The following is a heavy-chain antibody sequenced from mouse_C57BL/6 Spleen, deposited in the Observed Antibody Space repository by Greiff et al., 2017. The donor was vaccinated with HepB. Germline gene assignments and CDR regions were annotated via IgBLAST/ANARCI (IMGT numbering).Heavy chain of an antibody. CDR3: ARDGNYPRAY. CDR2: IDPSDSYT. D-gene: IGHD2-1*01. Sequence: QVQLQQPGAELVKPGASVKLSCKASGYTFTSYWMQWVKQRPGQGLEWIGEIDPSDSYTNYNQKFKGKATLTVDTSSSTAYMQLSSLTSEDSAVYYCARDGNYPRAYWGQGTLVTVSA. J-gene: IGHJ3*01. CDR1: GYTFTSYW. V-gene: IGHV1-50*01.